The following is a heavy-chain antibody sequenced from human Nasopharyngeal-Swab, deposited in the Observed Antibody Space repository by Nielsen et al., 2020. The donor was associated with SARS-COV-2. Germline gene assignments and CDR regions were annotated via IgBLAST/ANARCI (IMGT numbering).Heavy chain of an antibody. J-gene: IGHJ4*02. V-gene: IGHV3-30-3*01. D-gene: IGHD6-13*01. CDR2: ISYDGSNK. CDR3: ARGRIAG. Sequence: GGPLRLSCAASGFTFSSYAMHWVRQAPGKGLEWVAVISYDGSNKYYADSVKGRFTISRDNSKNTLYLQMNSLRAEDTAVYYCARGRIAGWGQGTLVTVSS. CDR1: GFTFSSYA.